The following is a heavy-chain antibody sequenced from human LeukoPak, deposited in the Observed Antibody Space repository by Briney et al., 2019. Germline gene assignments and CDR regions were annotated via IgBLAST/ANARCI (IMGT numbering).Heavy chain of an antibody. CDR2: IHTGGGT. D-gene: IGHD6-6*01. CDR1: GDSISSYY. CDR3: ARLTRLSTSPDRYYLDY. V-gene: IGHV4-4*09. Sequence: PSETLSLTCIVSGDSISSYYWSWIRQPPGKGLEWIGYIHTGGGTSYIPSLKGRVTISIDTSKNQFSLKLSSVTAADSAVYYCARLTRLSTSPDRYYLDYWGQGTLVTVSS. J-gene: IGHJ4*02.